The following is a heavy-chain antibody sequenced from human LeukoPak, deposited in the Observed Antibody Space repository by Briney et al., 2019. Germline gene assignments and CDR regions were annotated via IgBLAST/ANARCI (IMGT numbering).Heavy chain of an antibody. J-gene: IGHJ4*02. CDR1: GFTFSSYS. D-gene: IGHD2-15*01. Sequence: KSGGSLRLSCAASGFTFSSYSMNWVRQAPGKGLECVSSISSSSSYIYYADSVKGRFTISRDNAKNSLYLQMNSLRAEDTAVYYCAPGGVVVAATPDPFDYWGQGTLVTVPS. CDR3: APGGVVVAATPDPFDY. V-gene: IGHV3-21*01. CDR2: ISSSSSYI.